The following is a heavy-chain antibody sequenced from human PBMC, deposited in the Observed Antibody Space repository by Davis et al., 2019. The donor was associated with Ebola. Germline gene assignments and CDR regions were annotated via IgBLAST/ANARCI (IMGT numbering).Heavy chain of an antibody. V-gene: IGHV3-30-3*01. J-gene: IGHJ6*02. CDR1: GFTFSSYA. CDR2: ISYDGSNK. D-gene: IGHD5-18*01. Sequence: GGSLRLSCAASGFTFSSYALHWVRQAPGKGLEWVAVISYDGSNKYYADSVKGRFTISRDNSKNTLYLQMNSLRAEDTAVYYCARDGRRYSSGGMDVWGQGTTVTVSS. CDR3: ARDGRRYSSGGMDV.